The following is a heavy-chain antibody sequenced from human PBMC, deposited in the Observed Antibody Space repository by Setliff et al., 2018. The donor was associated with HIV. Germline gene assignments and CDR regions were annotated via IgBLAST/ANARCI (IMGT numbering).Heavy chain of an antibody. V-gene: IGHV5-51*01. CDR2: ISPGDSVT. D-gene: IGHD3-3*01. Sequence: GESLKISCKASGYNFGNRWIVWVRQVPGKGLEWIGIISPGDSVTKYSQSFQGQVTISADESTNTAYLQWSSLTSSDTAIDYCAKTSTRFWSGYSRPPFDYWGQGALVTVSS. CDR3: AKTSTRFWSGYSRPPFDY. J-gene: IGHJ4*02. CDR1: GYNFGNRW.